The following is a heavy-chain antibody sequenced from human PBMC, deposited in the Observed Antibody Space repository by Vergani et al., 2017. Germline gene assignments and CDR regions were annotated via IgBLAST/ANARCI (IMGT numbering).Heavy chain of an antibody. J-gene: IGHJ3*01. CDR3: ARDGGEYDKDALDV. D-gene: IGHD2-21*01. CDR1: GGSFSTGGQS. Sequence: QVQLQESGPGLVKPSQTLSLTCTVSGGSFSTGGQSWTWLRQSAGKGLEWIGRIYTSGATNYNPSIRSRAIMSADASKKQFSLKLTSVTAADTAVYYCARDGGEYDKDALDVWGQETKVAVTS. V-gene: IGHV4-61*02. CDR2: IYTSGAT.